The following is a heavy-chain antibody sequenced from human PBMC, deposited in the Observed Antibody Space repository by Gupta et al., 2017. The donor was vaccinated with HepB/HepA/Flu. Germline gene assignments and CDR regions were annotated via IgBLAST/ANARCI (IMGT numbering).Heavy chain of an antibody. CDR3: TTVFKGWALVVTAMEDY. CDR1: GFTFSNAW. Sequence: EVQLVESGGGLVKPGGSLRLSCAASGFTFSNAWMSWVRQAPGKGLEWVGRITSKTDGGTTDYAAPVKGRFTISRDDSKNTLYLQMNSLKTEDTAVYYCTTVFKGWALVVTAMEDYWGQGTLVTVSS. J-gene: IGHJ4*02. V-gene: IGHV3-15*01. CDR2: ITSKTDGGTT. D-gene: IGHD2-21*02.